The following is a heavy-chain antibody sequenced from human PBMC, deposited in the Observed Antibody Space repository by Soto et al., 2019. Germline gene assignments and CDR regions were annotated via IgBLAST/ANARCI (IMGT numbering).Heavy chain of an antibody. CDR3: ARDVGEWWLLSYNWFDP. V-gene: IGHV3-33*01. CDR1: GSTFSSYG. Sequence: QVQLVESGGGVVQPGRSLRLSCAASGSTFSSYGMHWVRQAPGKGLEWVAVIWYDGSNKYYADSVKGRFTISRDNSKNTLYLQMNSLRAEDTAVYYCARDVGEWWLLSYNWFDPWGQGTLVTVSS. D-gene: IGHD3-22*01. CDR2: IWYDGSNK. J-gene: IGHJ5*02.